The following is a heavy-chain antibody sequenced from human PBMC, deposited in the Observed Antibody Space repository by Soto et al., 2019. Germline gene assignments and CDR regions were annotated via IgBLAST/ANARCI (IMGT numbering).Heavy chain of an antibody. J-gene: IGHJ4*02. CDR3: ARDRGQLWLRGFDY. CDR1: GFTFSSYE. Sequence: PGGSLRLSCAASGFTFSSYEMNWVRQAPGKGLGWVSYISSSGSTTYYADSVKGRFTISRDNAKTSLYLQMNSLRAEDTAVYYCARDRGQLWLRGFDYWGQGTLVTVSS. V-gene: IGHV3-48*03. D-gene: IGHD5-18*01. CDR2: ISSSGSTT.